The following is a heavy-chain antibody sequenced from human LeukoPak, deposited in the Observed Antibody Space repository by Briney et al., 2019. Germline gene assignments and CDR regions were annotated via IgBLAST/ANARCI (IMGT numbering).Heavy chain of an antibody. V-gene: IGHV3-7*01. CDR1: GFTFSSYW. CDR3: ARSPVGSEVGATYDAFDI. D-gene: IGHD1-26*01. CDR2: IKQDGSEK. Sequence: GGSLRLSCAASGFTFSSYWMSWVRQAPGKGLEWVANIKQDGSEKYYVDSVKGRFTISRDNAKNSLYLQMNSLRAEDTAVYYCARSPVGSEVGATYDAFDIWGQGTMVTVSS. J-gene: IGHJ3*02.